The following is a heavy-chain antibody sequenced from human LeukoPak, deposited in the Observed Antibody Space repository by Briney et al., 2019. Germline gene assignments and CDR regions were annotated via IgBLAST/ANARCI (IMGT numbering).Heavy chain of an antibody. J-gene: IGHJ4*02. CDR3: ARASRDGYNQNFDH. D-gene: IGHD5-24*01. CDR1: GYSFSSYW. V-gene: IGHV5-51*01. CDR2: IYPGGSET. Sequence: PGESLKISCKGLGYSFSSYWNAWVRRRPGKGLEWMGIIYPGGSETRYDPSFQGQVTISADSSTSTAYLQWSSLRASDTAMYYCARASRDGYNQNFDHWGQGTLVTVSS.